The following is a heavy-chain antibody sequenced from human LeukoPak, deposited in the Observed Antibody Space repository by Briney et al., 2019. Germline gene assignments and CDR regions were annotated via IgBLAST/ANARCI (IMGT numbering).Heavy chain of an antibody. D-gene: IGHD3-10*01. J-gene: IGHJ4*02. CDR3: ARRGSGSPYFFDY. CDR1: GFTFSIYA. Sequence: PGGSLRLSCAAPGFTFSIYAMGWVRQAPGKGLEWVSTVSSSGGDTYYADSVKGRFTISRDNSKNTLFLQMNSLRADDTAVYSCARRGSGSPYFFDYWGQGSLVTVSS. CDR2: VSSSGGDT. V-gene: IGHV3-23*01.